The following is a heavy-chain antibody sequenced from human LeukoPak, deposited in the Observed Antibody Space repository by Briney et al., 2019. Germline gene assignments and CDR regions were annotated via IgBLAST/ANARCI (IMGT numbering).Heavy chain of an antibody. D-gene: IGHD1-14*01. J-gene: IGHJ4*02. V-gene: IGHV3-23*01. CDR2: ISGSGGST. Sequence: GGSLRLSCAASGFTFSTYVMSWVRQAPGKGLEWVSAISGSGGSTYYADSVKGRFTISRDNSKNTLYLQMTSLGADDTAVYYCAKGNRRYFDYGGQGSLVTVSS. CDR1: GFTFSTYV. CDR3: AKGNRRYFDY.